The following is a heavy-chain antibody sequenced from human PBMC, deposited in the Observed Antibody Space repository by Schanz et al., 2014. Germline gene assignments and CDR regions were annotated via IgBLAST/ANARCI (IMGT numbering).Heavy chain of an antibody. Sequence: EVQLVESGGGLVQPGGSLRLSCSASGFTFSTYAMSWARQTPGKGLEWVSSITTGGNTYYRDSVKGRFTISRDNLKNTLYLQVNSLRAEDTAVYYCAKHVRSLTGNDYWGQGTLVTVSS. CDR1: GFTFSTYA. J-gene: IGHJ4*02. CDR3: AKHVRSLTGNDY. CDR2: ITTGGNT. D-gene: IGHD3-9*01. V-gene: IGHV3-23*04.